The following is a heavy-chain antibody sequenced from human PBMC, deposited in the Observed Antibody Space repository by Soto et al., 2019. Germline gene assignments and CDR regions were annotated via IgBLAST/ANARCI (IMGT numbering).Heavy chain of an antibody. V-gene: IGHV4-59*12. J-gene: IGHJ4*02. CDR3: ARVRGRLLYFDWLYHFDS. Sequence: SETLSLTCTVSGGSIGGYYWSWIRQAPGKGLEWLGYIYYTGRTKYNPSLKTRVTMSADTTKNQVSLRLTSVTAADTAVYYCARVRGRLLYFDWLYHFDSWGQGTLVTVSS. CDR2: IYYTGRT. CDR1: GGSIGGYY. D-gene: IGHD3-9*01.